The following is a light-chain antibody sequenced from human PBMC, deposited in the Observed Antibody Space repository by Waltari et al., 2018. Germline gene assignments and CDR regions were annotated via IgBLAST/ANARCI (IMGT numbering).Light chain of an antibody. CDR3: QSYDSSLSGWV. J-gene: IGLJ3*02. CDR2: VNS. V-gene: IGLV1-40*01. CDR1: SSNIRAGYG. Sequence: QSVLTQPPSVSGAPGQGVTVPCTGSSSNIRAGYGVNWYQQHPGTAPTLLIPVNSNRPSGVPDRFSGSKSGTSASLAITGLQAEDEADYYCQSYDSSLSGWVFGGGTKVTVL.